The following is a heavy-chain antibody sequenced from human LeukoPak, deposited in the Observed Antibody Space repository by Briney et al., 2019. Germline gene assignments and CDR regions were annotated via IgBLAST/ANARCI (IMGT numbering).Heavy chain of an antibody. V-gene: IGHV1-2*06. D-gene: IGHD5-18*01. CDR3: TRSWIQLWTPDFDH. J-gene: IGHJ4*02. CDR2: INPNSGGT. CDR1: GYTFSGHY. Sequence: GASVKVSCKDSGYTFSGHYLHWVRQAPGQCLEWMGRINPNSGGTKYAQKFQNRVTMTSDTSVSTAYMELNGLRSDDTAIYYCTRSWIQLWTPDFDHWGQGTLVTVSS.